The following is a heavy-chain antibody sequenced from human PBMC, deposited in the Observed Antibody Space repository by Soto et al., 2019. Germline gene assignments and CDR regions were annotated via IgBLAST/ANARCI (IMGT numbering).Heavy chain of an antibody. J-gene: IGHJ5*02. CDR3: ASTYSASWYCFDP. CDR1: GFSFSNAGLG. D-gene: IGHD6-13*01. Sequence: QVTVKESGPVLVKPSETLTLTCTVSGFSFSNAGLGVSWIRQPPGKALEWLAHIFSNDEKSYSTSLKSRLTISKDTSKSQVVLIMTNMYPVDTATYYFASTYSASWYCFDPWGQGTLVTVSS. CDR2: IFSNDEK. V-gene: IGHV2-26*04.